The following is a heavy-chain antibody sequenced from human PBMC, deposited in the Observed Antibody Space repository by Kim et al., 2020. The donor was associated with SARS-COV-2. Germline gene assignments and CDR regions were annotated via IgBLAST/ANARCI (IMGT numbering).Heavy chain of an antibody. CDR2: TYYRSKWFH. J-gene: IGHJ2*01. D-gene: IGHD3-16*02. CDR3: VRDGESSYWYFDL. CDR1: GDSVSSNSAT. Sequence: SQTLSLTCAISGDSVSSNSATWNWIRQSPSRGLEWLGRTYYRSKWFHHYAVSVQGRITIDPDTTKNQFSLHLNSVTPADTAVYYCVRDGESSYWYFDLWGRGTLVTVSS. V-gene: IGHV6-1*01.